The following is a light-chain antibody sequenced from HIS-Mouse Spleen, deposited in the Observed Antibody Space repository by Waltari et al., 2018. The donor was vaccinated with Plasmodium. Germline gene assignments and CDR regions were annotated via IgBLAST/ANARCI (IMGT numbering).Light chain of an antibody. CDR1: QSISSY. J-gene: IGKJ2*01. Sequence: DIQMTQSPSSLSASVGDRVNITCRASQSISSYLNWYQQKPGKAPKLLIYAASSLQSGVPSRFRGSGSGTDFTLTISSLQPEDFATYYCQQSYSTPYTFGQGTKLEIK. CDR3: QQSYSTPYT. CDR2: AAS. V-gene: IGKV1-39*01.